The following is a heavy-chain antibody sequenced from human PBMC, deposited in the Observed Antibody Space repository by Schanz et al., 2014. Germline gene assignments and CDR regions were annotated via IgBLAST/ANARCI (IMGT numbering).Heavy chain of an antibody. CDR3: ARAFGGYDPAGALDY. CDR2: IVPIAGIT. D-gene: IGHD5-12*01. V-gene: IGHV1-69*04. CDR1: GGTFSSDT. Sequence: QVQLVQSWAEVKGPGASVKVSCKASGGTFSSDTFSWVRQAPGQGLEWMGRIVPIAGITNYAQRFQGRVTITADKSSDTAYMELSSLTSEDTAVHYCARAFGGYDPAGALDYWGQGTLVTVSS. J-gene: IGHJ4*02.